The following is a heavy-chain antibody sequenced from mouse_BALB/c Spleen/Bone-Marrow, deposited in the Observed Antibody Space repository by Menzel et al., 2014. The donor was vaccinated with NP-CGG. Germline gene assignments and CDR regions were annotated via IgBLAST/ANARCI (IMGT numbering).Heavy chain of an antibody. CDR1: GFAFSSYD. D-gene: IGHD2-14*01. V-gene: IGHV5-12-1*01. Sequence: EVKLVESGGGLVKPGGSLKLSCAASGFAFSSYDMSWVRQTPEKRLEWVAYISSGDGSTYYPDTVKGRFTISRDNAKNTLYLQMSSLKSEDTAMYYCARDRGKSWAPFAYWGQGTLVTVSA. CDR2: ISSGDGST. CDR3: ARDRGKSWAPFAY. J-gene: IGHJ3*01.